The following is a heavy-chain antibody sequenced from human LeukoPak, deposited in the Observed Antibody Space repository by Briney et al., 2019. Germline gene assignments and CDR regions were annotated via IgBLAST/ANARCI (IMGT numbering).Heavy chain of an antibody. J-gene: IGHJ4*02. CDR2: IVVGSGNT. Sequence: GASVKVSCKASGFTFTSSAMQWVRQARGQRLEWIGWIVVGSGNTNYAQKFQERVTITGDMSTSTAYMELSSLRSEDTAVYYCAAVGFAGATTYFDYWGQGTLVTVSS. D-gene: IGHD1-26*01. V-gene: IGHV1-58*02. CDR3: AAVGFAGATTYFDY. CDR1: GFTFTSSA.